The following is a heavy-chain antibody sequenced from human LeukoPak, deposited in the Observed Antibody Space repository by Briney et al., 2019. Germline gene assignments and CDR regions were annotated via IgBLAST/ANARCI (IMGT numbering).Heavy chain of an antibody. D-gene: IGHD1-26*01. Sequence: GGSLRLSCAASGFTFSTYEMNWFRQAPGKGLEWVSYITSSGNTIYYADSVKGRFTISRDNAKNSLYLQMHSLIADDTAVYYCARDFVSGSSDSFDIWGQGTMVTVSS. V-gene: IGHV3-48*03. J-gene: IGHJ3*02. CDR1: GFTFSTYE. CDR3: ARDFVSGSSDSFDI. CDR2: ITSSGNTI.